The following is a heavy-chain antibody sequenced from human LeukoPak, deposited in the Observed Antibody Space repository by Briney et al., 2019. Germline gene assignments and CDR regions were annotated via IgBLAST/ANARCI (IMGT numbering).Heavy chain of an antibody. CDR1: GGSISSYY. J-gene: IGHJ6*02. Sequence: SETLSLTCTVSGGSISSYYWSWIRQPPGKGLEWIGYIYYSGSTNYNPSLKSRVTISVDTSKNQFSLKLSSVTAADTAVYYCARGGGHYDILTGYSPYYYGMDVWGQGTTVAVSS. D-gene: IGHD3-9*01. V-gene: IGHV4-59*01. CDR2: IYYSGST. CDR3: ARGGGHYDILTGYSPYYYGMDV.